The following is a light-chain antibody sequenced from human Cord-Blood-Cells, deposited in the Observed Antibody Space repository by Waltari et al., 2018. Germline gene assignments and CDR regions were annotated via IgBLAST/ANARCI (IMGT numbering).Light chain of an antibody. CDR2: DVS. V-gene: IGLV2-11*01. CDR3: CSYAGRV. CDR1: SSDVGGYNY. J-gene: IGLJ3*02. Sequence: QSALTQPRSVSGSPGQSVTLSCTGTSSDVGGYNYVPWYQQHPGKAPKLMIYDVSKRPSGVPDRFSGSKSGNTASLTISGLQAEDEADYYCCSYAGRVFGGGTKLTVL.